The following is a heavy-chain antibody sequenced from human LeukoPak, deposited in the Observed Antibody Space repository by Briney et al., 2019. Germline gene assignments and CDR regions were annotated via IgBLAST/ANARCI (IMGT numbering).Heavy chain of an antibody. CDR2: IYHSGST. D-gene: IGHD2-2*01. CDR3: AILPTASSFGS. CDR1: GGSISSVNW. V-gene: IGHV4-4*02. J-gene: IGHJ4*02. Sequence: PSETLSLTCAVSGGSISSVNWWSWVRQPPGKGXXWIGEIYHSGSTNYNPSLESRVTISVDKSKNQFSLKLRSVTAADTAVYYCAILPTASSFGSWGQGTLVTVSS.